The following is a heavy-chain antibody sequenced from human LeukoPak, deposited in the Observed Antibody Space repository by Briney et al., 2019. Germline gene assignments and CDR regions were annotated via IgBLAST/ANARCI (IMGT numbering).Heavy chain of an antibody. CDR2: IYYSGST. D-gene: IGHD3-22*01. CDR3: ARVQFDYYDSSGYCFDY. J-gene: IGHJ4*02. V-gene: IGHV4-31*03. CDR1: GGSISSGGYY. Sequence: SETLSLTCIVSGGSISSGGYYWSWIRQHPGKGLEWIGYIYYSGSTYYNPSLKSRVTISVDTSKNQFSLKLSSVTAADTAVYYCARVQFDYYDSSGYCFDYWGQGTLVTVSS.